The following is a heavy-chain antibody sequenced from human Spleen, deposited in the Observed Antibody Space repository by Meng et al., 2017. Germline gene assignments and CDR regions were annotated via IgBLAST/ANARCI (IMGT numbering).Heavy chain of an antibody. CDR3: ARGIAAAGTPDFDY. Sequence: GESLKISCAASGFTFSSYAMHWVRQAPGKGLEWVAVISYDGSNKYYADSVKGRFTISRDNSKNTLYLQMNSLRAEDTAVYYCARGIAAAGTPDFDYWGQGKLVTVSS. D-gene: IGHD6-13*01. J-gene: IGHJ4*02. V-gene: IGHV3-30*04. CDR1: GFTFSSYA. CDR2: ISYDGSNK.